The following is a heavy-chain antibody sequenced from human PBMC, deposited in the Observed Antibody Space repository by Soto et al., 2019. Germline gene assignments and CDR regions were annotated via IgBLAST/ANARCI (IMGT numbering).Heavy chain of an antibody. CDR2: ISYDGTNK. CDR1: GFTFGSHG. V-gene: IGHV3-30*18. D-gene: IGHD2-15*01. Sequence: QPGGSLRLSCAASGFTFGSHGMHWVRQAPGKGLEWVAVISYDGTNKYYADSVKGRFTISRDNSRETLYLQINSLRTEDTAVYYCVKVAKYCTADSCSAGWLDPWGQGTLVTVSS. CDR3: VKVAKYCTADSCSAGWLDP. J-gene: IGHJ5*02.